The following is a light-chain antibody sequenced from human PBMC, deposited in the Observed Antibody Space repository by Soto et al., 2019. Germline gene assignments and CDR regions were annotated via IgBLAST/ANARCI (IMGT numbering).Light chain of an antibody. CDR2: EGS. CDR1: SSDVGSYNV. Sequence: HSALTQPASVSGSPGQSITISCTGTSSDVGSYNVVSWYQQHPGKAPKLMIYEGSKRPSGVSNRFSGSKSGNTASLTISGLQAEDEADYYCCSYAGTGTYVFGTGTKVTVL. CDR3: CSYAGTGTYV. J-gene: IGLJ1*01. V-gene: IGLV2-23*01.